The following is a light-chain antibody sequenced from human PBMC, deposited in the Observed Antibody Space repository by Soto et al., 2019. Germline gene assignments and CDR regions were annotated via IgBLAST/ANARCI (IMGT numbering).Light chain of an antibody. CDR2: EVS. J-gene: IGLJ1*01. V-gene: IGLV2-14*01. CDR3: SLYTSENTYV. CDR1: SSDIGSYKY. Sequence: QSALTQPASVSGSPGQSITIACTGTSSDIGSYKYVSWYQHHPGKVPQLLIYEVSNRPSGVSSRFSASKSGNTASLTISGLQAADEADYYCSLYTSENTYVFGTGTKLTVL.